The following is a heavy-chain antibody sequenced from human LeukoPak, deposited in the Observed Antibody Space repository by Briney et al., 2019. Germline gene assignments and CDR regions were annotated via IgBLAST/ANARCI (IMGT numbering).Heavy chain of an antibody. CDR1: GGSISSGDYY. D-gene: IGHD3-3*01. CDR3: ARVVSASRITIFGVVIDYFDY. CDR2: IYYSGCT. Sequence: SETLSLTCTVSGGSISSGDYYWSWIRQPPGKGLEWIGYIYYSGCTYYNPSLKSRVTISVDTSKNQFSLKLSSVTAADTAVYYCARVVSASRITIFGVVIDYFDYWGQGTLVTVSS. J-gene: IGHJ4*02. V-gene: IGHV4-30-4*08.